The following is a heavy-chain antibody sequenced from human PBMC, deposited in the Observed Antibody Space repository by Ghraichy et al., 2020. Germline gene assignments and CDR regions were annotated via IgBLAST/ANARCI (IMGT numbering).Heavy chain of an antibody. CDR3: ARGNSGGSWKYYFDY. CDR2: IKQDGSEK. D-gene: IGHD2-15*01. V-gene: IGHV3-7*01. J-gene: IGHJ4*02. CDR1: GFTFSSYW. Sequence: GESLNISCAASGFTFSSYWMSWVRQAPGKGLEWVANIKQDGSEKYYVDSVKGRFTISRDNAKNSLYLQMNSLRAEDTAVYYCARGNSGGSWKYYFDYWGQGTLVTVSS.